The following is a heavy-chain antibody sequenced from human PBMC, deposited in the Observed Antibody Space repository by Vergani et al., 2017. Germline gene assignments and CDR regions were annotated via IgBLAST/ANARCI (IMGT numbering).Heavy chain of an antibody. J-gene: IGHJ6*02. D-gene: IGHD5-18*01. CDR3: AREDRGYSYGSGYYYYYGMDV. CDR2: ISSSGSTI. V-gene: IGHV3-48*03. Sequence: EVQLVESGGGLVQPGGSLRLSCAASGFTFSSYEMNWVRQAPGKGLEWVSYISSSGSTIYYADSVKGRFTISRDNAKNSLYLQMNSLRAEDTAVYYCAREDRGYSYGSGYYYYYGMDVWGQGTTVTVSS. CDR1: GFTFSSYE.